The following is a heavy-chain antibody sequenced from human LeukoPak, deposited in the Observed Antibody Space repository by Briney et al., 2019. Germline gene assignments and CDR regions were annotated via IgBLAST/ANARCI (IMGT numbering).Heavy chain of an antibody. CDR2: ISSSGSSK. V-gene: IGHV3-48*03. CDR1: GFTFSNYG. J-gene: IGHJ5*02. D-gene: IGHD2-2*01. Sequence: GGSLRLSCTASGFTFSNYGMNWVRQAPGKGLEWLSYISSSGSSKYYTDSVKGRVTISRDNAKNSLYLQMNSLRAEDTAVYYCANTREGYCSSTSCSRWFDPWGQGTLVTVSS. CDR3: ANTREGYCSSTSCSRWFDP.